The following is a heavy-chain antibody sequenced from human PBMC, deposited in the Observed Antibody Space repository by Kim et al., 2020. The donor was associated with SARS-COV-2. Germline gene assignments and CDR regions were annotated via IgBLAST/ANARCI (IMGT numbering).Heavy chain of an antibody. CDR3: ARSARAGRFSL. CDR2: T. Sequence: THHNPSLQSRVTISVDTSTNQFSLKLSSVTAADPAVYYCARSARAGRFSLWGPGTLVTVSS. V-gene: IGHV4-31*02. J-gene: IGHJ4*02. D-gene: IGHD3-3*01.